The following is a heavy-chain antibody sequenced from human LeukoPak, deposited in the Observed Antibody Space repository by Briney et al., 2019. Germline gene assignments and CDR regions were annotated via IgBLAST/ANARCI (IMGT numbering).Heavy chain of an antibody. J-gene: IGHJ6*02. V-gene: IGHV1-18*01. Sequence: ASVKVSCKASGYTFTSYGISWVRQAPGQGLEWMGWISAYNGNTNYAQKLQGRVTMTTDTSTSAAYMELRSLRSDDTAVYYCARFRRETRGSYGMDVWGQGTTVTVSS. CDR1: GYTFTSYG. CDR3: ARFRRETRGSYGMDV. CDR2: ISAYNGNT.